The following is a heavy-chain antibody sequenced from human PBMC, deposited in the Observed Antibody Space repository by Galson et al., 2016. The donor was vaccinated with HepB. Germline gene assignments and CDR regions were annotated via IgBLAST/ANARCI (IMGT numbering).Heavy chain of an antibody. J-gene: IGHJ4*02. V-gene: IGHV3-23*01. CDR2: INNNGDNR. D-gene: IGHD6-13*01. Sequence: SLRLSCAASGFTFSNCPMIWVRQAPGKGLEWVATINNNGDNRHYADSVMGRFTISRDNFQNTVSLQMNSLRDDDTAVYYCVTWQQVHFDHWGRGILVTVSS. CDR3: VTWQQVHFDH. CDR1: GFTFSNCP.